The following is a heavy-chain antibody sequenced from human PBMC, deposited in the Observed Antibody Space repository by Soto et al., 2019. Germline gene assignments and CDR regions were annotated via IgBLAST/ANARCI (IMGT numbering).Heavy chain of an antibody. Sequence: QVLLQESGPGLVKSSQTLSLTCTVSGGSISSGDYSWSWVRQSPGKGLEWIGHIYSSGITYYNPSLKVLVVISIDTSRNQLSLGLNSLTAADRAVYFCARGVTVFGLVSRFWFDPWGQGTVVTVSS. J-gene: IGHJ5*02. CDR2: IYSSGIT. CDR3: ARGVTVFGLVSRFWFDP. D-gene: IGHD3-3*01. V-gene: IGHV4-30-4*01. CDR1: GGSISSGDYS.